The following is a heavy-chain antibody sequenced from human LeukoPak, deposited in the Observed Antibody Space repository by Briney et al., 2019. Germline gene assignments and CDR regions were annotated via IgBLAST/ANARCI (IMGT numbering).Heavy chain of an antibody. CDR3: ARGRFPSQHVDY. CDR1: GYTFTSYY. J-gene: IGHJ4*02. Sequence: ASVKVSCKASGYTFTSYYMHWVRQAPGQGIEWMGIINPSGGCTSYAQKFQGRVTMTRDMSTSTVYMELSSLRSEDTAVYYCARGRFPSQHVDYWGQGTLVTVSS. V-gene: IGHV1-46*01. CDR2: INPSGGCT. D-gene: IGHD2-2*01.